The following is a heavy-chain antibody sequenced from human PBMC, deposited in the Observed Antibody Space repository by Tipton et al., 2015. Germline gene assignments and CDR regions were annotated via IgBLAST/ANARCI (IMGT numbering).Heavy chain of an antibody. Sequence: SLRLSCVASGFTFSNYWMSWVRQAPGKGLEWVANINQDGGEKYYVDSVKGRFTISRDNAKNSLYLHMSSLRAEDTAVYYCARTDYDFLGGPGVDYWGQGTLVTVSS. V-gene: IGHV3-7*03. D-gene: IGHD3-3*01. CDR2: INQDGGEK. J-gene: IGHJ4*02. CDR3: ARTDYDFLGGPGVDY. CDR1: GFTFSNYW.